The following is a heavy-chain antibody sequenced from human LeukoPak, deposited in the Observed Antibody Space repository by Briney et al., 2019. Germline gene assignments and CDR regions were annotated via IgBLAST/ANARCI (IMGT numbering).Heavy chain of an antibody. CDR1: GYTFTSYG. V-gene: IGHV1-69*13. D-gene: IGHD5-24*01. CDR2: TIPIFGTA. J-gene: IGHJ4*02. Sequence: GASVKVSCRASGYTFTSYGISWVRQAPGQGLEWMGGTIPIFGTANYAQKFQGRVTITADESTSTAYMELSSLRSEDTAVYYCAAGDGYSFDYWGQGTLVTVSS. CDR3: AAGDGYSFDY.